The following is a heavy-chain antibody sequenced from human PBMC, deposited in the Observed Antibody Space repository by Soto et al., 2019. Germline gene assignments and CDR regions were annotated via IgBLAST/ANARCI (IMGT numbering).Heavy chain of an antibody. D-gene: IGHD3-9*01. V-gene: IGHV3-74*01. CDR1: GFTFSKYW. Sequence: GGSLRLSCEASGFTFSKYWMHWVRQAPGKGLVWVARLNPDGTTIAYADSVKGRFTISRDNAKNTLYLQMSSLRAEDTAVYLCTRYYDVFTRHLDYWGQGTMVTVSS. CDR3: TRYYDVFTRHLDY. CDR2: LNPDGTTI. J-gene: IGHJ4*02.